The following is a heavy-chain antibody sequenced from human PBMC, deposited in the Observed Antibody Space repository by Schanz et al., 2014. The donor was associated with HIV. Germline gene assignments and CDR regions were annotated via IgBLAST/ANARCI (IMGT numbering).Heavy chain of an antibody. J-gene: IGHJ6*02. Sequence: EVQLVESGGALVQPGRSLRLSCAASGFTFDDYAMHWVRQAPGKGLEWVSSISSTTTFLHYSDSVKGRFTISRDNANNSLSLQMNSLRAEDTAVYFCARGSWYSGGWYDDYNYYDVDVWGQGTTVIVSS. V-gene: IGHV3-9*01. CDR2: ISSTTTFL. CDR3: ARGSWYSGGWYDDYNYYDVDV. CDR1: GFTFDDYA. D-gene: IGHD6-19*01.